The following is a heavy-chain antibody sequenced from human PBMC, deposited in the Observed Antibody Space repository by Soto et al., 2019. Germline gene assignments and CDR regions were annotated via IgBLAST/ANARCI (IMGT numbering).Heavy chain of an antibody. Sequence: SETLSLTCTVSGGSISSYYWSWIRQPPGKGLEWIGYIYYSGSTNYNPSLKSRVTISVDTSKNQFSLKLSSVTAADTAVYYCARSPGLEVDFDYWGQGTLVTVSS. CDR3: ARSPGLEVDFDY. J-gene: IGHJ4*02. V-gene: IGHV4-59*08. CDR2: IYYSGST. D-gene: IGHD6-19*01. CDR1: GGSISSYY.